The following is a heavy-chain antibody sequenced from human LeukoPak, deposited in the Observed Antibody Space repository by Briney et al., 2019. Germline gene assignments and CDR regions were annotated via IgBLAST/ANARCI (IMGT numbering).Heavy chain of an antibody. CDR3: AKVGAPGAFDI. Sequence: GGSLRLSCAASGITFSTYAMSWVRQAPGKGLEWVSGISGSGGTTDYADSVKGRFTISRDNSKNTLYLQMNSLRAEDTAVYYCAKVGAPGAFDIWGQGTMVTVSS. V-gene: IGHV3-23*01. J-gene: IGHJ3*02. D-gene: IGHD1-26*01. CDR2: ISGSGGTT. CDR1: GITFSTYA.